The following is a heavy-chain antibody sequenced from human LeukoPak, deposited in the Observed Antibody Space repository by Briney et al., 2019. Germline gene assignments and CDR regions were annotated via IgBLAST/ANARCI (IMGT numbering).Heavy chain of an antibody. Sequence: GGSLRLSCAASGFTFSSYAMHWVRQAPGKGLEWVAVISYDGSNKYYADSVKGRFTISRDNSKNTLYLQMNSLRAEDTAVYYCARDRSFAAPNHNFDYWGQGTLVTVSS. CDR2: ISYDGSNK. V-gene: IGHV3-30-3*01. J-gene: IGHJ4*02. CDR1: GFTFSSYA. CDR3: ARDRSFAAPNHNFDY. D-gene: IGHD3-16*01.